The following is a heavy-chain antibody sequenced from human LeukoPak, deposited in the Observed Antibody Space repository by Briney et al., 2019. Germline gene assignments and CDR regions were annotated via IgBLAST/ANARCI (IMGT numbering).Heavy chain of an antibody. V-gene: IGHV3-21*01. CDR2: ISSSSSYI. Sequence: GGSLRLSCAASGFTFSSYSMNWVRQAPGKGLEWVSSISSSSSYIYYADSVKGRFTISRDNAKNSLYLQMDSLRAEDTAVYYCARVACGGDCPRDWYFDLWGRGTLVTVSS. D-gene: IGHD2-21*01. J-gene: IGHJ2*01. CDR3: ARVACGGDCPRDWYFDL. CDR1: GFTFSSYS.